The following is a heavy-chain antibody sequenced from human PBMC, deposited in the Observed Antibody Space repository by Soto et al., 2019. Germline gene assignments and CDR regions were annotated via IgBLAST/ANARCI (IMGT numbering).Heavy chain of an antibody. J-gene: IGHJ3*01. V-gene: IGHV4-59*01. D-gene: IGHD3-22*01. CDR1: GGSISDYY. CDR3: ARDDYYDV. Sequence: QVQLQESGPGLVKPSETLSLTCTVSGGSISDYYWSWIRQPPGKGLEWIGYISDSGSTNYSPSLXSXVXXSVDPSKNQFSLKLSSVTTADTAVYYCARDDYYDVWGQGTMVTVSS. CDR2: ISDSGST.